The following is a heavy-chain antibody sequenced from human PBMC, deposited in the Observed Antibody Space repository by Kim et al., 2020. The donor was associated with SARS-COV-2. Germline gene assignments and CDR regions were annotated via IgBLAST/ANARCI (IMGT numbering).Heavy chain of an antibody. CDR1: GGSFSGYY. J-gene: IGHJ4*01. D-gene: IGHD5-12*01. CDR3: ARGIYSGSDSGYYFDY. V-gene: IGHV4-34*01. CDR2: INHSGST. Sequence: SETLSLTCAVYGGSFSGYYWSWIRQPPGKGLEWIGEINHSGSTNYNPSLKSRVTISVDTSKNQFSLKLSSVTAADTAVYYCARGIYSGSDSGYYFDYWG.